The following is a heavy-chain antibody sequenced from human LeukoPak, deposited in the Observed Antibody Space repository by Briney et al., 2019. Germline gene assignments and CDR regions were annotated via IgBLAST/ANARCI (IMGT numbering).Heavy chain of an antibody. J-gene: IGHJ4*02. Sequence: GGSLGLSCSASGFTFSTYWMSWVRQAPGKGLEWVANMRRDGNEIYYLDSVKGRFTISRDNAKNSLYLQMNSLRAEDTAVYYCARAGVDTTMVPIDYWGQGTLVTVSS. CDR2: MRRDGNEI. D-gene: IGHD5-18*01. CDR1: GFTFSTYW. V-gene: IGHV3-7*01. CDR3: ARAGVDTTMVPIDY.